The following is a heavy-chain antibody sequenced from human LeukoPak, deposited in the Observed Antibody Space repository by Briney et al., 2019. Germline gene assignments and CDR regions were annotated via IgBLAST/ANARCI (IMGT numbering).Heavy chain of an antibody. Sequence: ASVKVSCKASGGTFSSYAISWVRQAPGQGLEWMRRIIPILGIANYAQKFQGRVTITADESTSTAYMELSSLRSEDTAVYYCARVGYIVGATANYFYMDVWGKGTTVTVSS. J-gene: IGHJ6*03. D-gene: IGHD1-26*01. V-gene: IGHV1-69*04. CDR1: GGTFSSYA. CDR2: IIPILGIA. CDR3: ARVGYIVGATANYFYMDV.